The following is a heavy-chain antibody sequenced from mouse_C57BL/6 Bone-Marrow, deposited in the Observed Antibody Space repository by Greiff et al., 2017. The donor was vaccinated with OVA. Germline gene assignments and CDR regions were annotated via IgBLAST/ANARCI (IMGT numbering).Heavy chain of an antibody. D-gene: IGHD1-1*01. V-gene: IGHV1-69*01. J-gene: IGHJ2*01. CDR1: GYTFTSYW. CDR3: ARWTYGDFDY. Sequence: VQLQQPGAELVMPGASVKLSCKASGYTFTSYWMHWVKQRPGQGLEWIGEIDPSDSYTNYNQKFKGKSTLTVDKSSSTAYMQLSSLTSEDSAVYYCARWTYGDFDYWGQGTTLTVSS. CDR2: IDPSDSYT.